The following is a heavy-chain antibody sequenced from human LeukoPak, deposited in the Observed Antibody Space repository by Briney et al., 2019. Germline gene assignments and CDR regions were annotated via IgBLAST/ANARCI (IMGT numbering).Heavy chain of an antibody. J-gene: IGHJ4*02. CDR1: GYTFTSYG. D-gene: IGHD3-16*01. CDR3: AREPGGGFQYDY. Sequence: ASVKVSCKASGYTFTSYGISWVQQAPGQGLEWMGWISAYNGNTNYAQKLQGRVTMTTDTSTSIAYMELRSLRSDDTAVYYCAREPGGGFQYDYWGQGTLVTVSS. V-gene: IGHV1-18*04. CDR2: ISAYNGNT.